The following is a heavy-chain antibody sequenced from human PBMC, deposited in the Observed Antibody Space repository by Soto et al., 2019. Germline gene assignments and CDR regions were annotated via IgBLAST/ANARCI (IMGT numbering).Heavy chain of an antibody. Sequence: QLQLQESGPGLVKPSETLSLICTVSGGSITSGSYYWAWIRQPPGKGLEWIGSIYFGGSTYYNPSLKRRVTISVDSSKNQFSLILTSVTAADTAVYYCARMATDDYEIWGQGTMVTVSS. J-gene: IGHJ3*02. V-gene: IGHV4-39*01. D-gene: IGHD4-17*01. CDR2: IYFGGST. CDR3: ARMATDDYEI. CDR1: GGSITSGSYY.